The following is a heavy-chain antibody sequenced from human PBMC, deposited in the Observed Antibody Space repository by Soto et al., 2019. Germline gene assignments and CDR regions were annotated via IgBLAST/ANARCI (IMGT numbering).Heavy chain of an antibody. CDR1: GGSISSGGYS. V-gene: IGHV4-30-2*01. Sequence: QLQLQESGSGLVKPSQTLSLTCAVSGGSISSGGYSWSWIRQPPGKGLEWIGYIYHSGSTYYNPSPKRRFSISVDRSKNQCSLKLSSVTAADTAVYYCASEGAYYDILTGYWTDYYGMDVWGQGTTVTVSS. J-gene: IGHJ6*02. CDR3: ASEGAYYDILTGYWTDYYGMDV. D-gene: IGHD3-9*01. CDR2: IYHSGST.